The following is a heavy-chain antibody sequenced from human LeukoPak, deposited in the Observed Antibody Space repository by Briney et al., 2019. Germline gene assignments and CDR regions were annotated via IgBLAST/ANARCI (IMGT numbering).Heavy chain of an antibody. D-gene: IGHD3-10*01. J-gene: IGHJ3*02. CDR2: IYPGDSDT. CDR1: GYSFTSYW. Sequence: GESLQISCKGSGYSFTSYWIGWVRQMPGKGLEWMGIIYPGDSDTRYSPSFQGQVTISADKSISTAYLQWSSLKASDTAMYYCARRLGASLPRYGAFDIWGQGTMVTVSS. CDR3: ARRLGASLPRYGAFDI. V-gene: IGHV5-51*01.